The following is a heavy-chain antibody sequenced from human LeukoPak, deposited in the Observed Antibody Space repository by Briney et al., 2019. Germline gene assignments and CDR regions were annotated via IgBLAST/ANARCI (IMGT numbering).Heavy chain of an antibody. V-gene: IGHV1-24*01. CDR2: FDPEDGET. Sequence: ASVKVSCKVSGYTLTELSMHWVRQAPGEGLEWMGGFDPEDGETIYAQKFQGRVTMTEDTSTDTAYMELSSLRSEDTAVYYCAGGYSGYDYFDYWGQGTLVTVSS. CDR1: GYTLTELS. D-gene: IGHD5-12*01. J-gene: IGHJ4*02. CDR3: AGGYSGYDYFDY.